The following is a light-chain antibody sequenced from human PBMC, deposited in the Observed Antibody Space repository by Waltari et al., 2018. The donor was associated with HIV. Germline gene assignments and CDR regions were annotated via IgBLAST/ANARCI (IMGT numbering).Light chain of an antibody. Sequence: SVLTQSPSASGTPGQRVTISCSGRGSNIGSNNVHWYQQVPGTAPKLLIYRNNRRPSGVPDRFSGSKSGASASLAISGLQSEDEADYYCAAWDDSLNGPVFGGGTRLTVL. J-gene: IGLJ2*01. CDR1: GSNIGSNN. CDR3: AAWDDSLNGPV. CDR2: RNN. V-gene: IGLV1-44*01.